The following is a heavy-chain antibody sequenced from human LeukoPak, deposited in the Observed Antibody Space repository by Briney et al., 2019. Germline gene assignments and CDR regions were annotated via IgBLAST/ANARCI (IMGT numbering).Heavy chain of an antibody. CDR1: GFTFSSYG. CDR2: ISYDGSNK. V-gene: IGHV3-30*18. Sequence: PGRSLRLSCAASGFTFSSYGMHWVRQAPGKGLEWVAVISYDGSNKYYADSVKGRFTISRDNSKNTLYLQMNSLRAEDTAVYYCAKDQQVGATTAFDYWGQGTLVTVSS. J-gene: IGHJ4*02. CDR3: AKDQQVGATTAFDY. D-gene: IGHD1-26*01.